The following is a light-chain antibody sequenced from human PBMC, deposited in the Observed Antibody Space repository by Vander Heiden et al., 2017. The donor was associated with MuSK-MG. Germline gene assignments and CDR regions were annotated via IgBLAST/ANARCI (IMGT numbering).Light chain of an antibody. CDR2: EVT. J-gene: IGLJ1*01. CDR3: TSYTTSRTCV. V-gene: IGLV2-14*01. CDR1: SSDVGGYNF. Sequence: QSALTQPASVSGSPGQSITISCTGTSSDVGGYNFVSWYQQHPGKAPKLMMYEVTNRPSGVSNRFSGSKSGTTASPTISGLQADDECDDDCTSYTTSRTCVFGTGTNLIVL.